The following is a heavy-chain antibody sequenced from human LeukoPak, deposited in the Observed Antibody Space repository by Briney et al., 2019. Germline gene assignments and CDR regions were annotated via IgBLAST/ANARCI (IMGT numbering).Heavy chain of an antibody. J-gene: IGHJ4*02. D-gene: IGHD3-16*01. Sequence: PGGSLRLSCEASGLTFSNYGMHWVRYVPGKGLEWVAFIWHDGSNKYYADSVKGRFTISRDDSKNTLYLQMNSLRAEDTAVYHCATDRKGGNVPGFFDNWGQGTLVTVSS. CDR1: GLTFSNYG. V-gene: IGHV3-30*02. CDR2: IWHDGSNK. CDR3: ATDRKGGNVPGFFDN.